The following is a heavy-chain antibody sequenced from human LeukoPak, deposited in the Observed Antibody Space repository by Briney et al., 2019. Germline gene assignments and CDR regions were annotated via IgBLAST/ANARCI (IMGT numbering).Heavy chain of an antibody. CDR1: GVSISSGDYY. J-gene: IGHJ4*02. V-gene: IGHV4-30-4*01. Sequence: SETLSLTCTVSGVSISSGDYYWSWIRQPPGKGLEWIGYIYYSGSTYYNPSLKSRVTISVDTSKNQFSLKLSSVTAADTAVYYCARVGYSYGSYYIDYWGQGTLVTVSS. D-gene: IGHD5-18*01. CDR2: IYYSGST. CDR3: ARVGYSYGSYYIDY.